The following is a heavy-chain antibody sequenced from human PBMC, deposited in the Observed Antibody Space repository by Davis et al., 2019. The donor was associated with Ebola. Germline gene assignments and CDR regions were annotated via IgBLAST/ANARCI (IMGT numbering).Heavy chain of an antibody. CDR1: GYTFTSY. V-gene: IGHV1-8*01. CDR2: MNPNSGNT. J-gene: IGHJ4*02. Sequence: AASVKVSCKASGYTFTSYVNWVRQATGQELEWMGWMNPNSGNTGYAQNFQGRVTMTRNTSISTAYMELSSLRSEDTAVYYCASSAGTPVTTGYWGQGTLVTVSS. D-gene: IGHD4-17*01. CDR3: ASSAGTPVTTGY.